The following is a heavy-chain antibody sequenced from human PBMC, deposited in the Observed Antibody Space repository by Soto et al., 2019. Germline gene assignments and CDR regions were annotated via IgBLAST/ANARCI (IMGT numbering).Heavy chain of an antibody. Sequence: GGSLRLSCSASGFTFSSYAMHWVRQAPGKGLEWVAVISYDGSNKYYADSVKGRFTISRDNSKNTLYLQMNSLRAEDTAVYFCARDTRSTIAVAGILDYWGQGTLVTVSS. J-gene: IGHJ4*02. D-gene: IGHD6-19*01. CDR1: GFTFSSYA. CDR2: ISYDGSNK. CDR3: ARDTRSTIAVAGILDY. V-gene: IGHV3-30-3*01.